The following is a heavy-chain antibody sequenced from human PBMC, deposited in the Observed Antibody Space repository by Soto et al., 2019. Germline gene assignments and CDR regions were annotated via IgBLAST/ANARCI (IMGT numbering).Heavy chain of an antibody. CDR3: ERGAGGINY. CDR1: GHSINSYY. V-gene: IGHV4-59*01. J-gene: IGHJ4*01. Sequence: SETLSLTFTLSGHSINSYYGTWIRQPTGKGLEWIGYIYYSRSTNYNPSLKSGVTKSVDTSKNQFSLKLSSVTAADTAVYYCERGAGGINYWGHGTLVTVYS. CDR2: IYYSRST. D-gene: IGHD2-15*01.